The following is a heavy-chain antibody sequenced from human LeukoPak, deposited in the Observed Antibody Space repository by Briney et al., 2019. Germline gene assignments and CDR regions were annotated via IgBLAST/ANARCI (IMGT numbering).Heavy chain of an antibody. CDR2: IKQDGSEK. V-gene: IGHV3-7*01. CDR1: GFTFSSYW. Sequence: GGSLRLSCAASGFTFSSYWMSWVRQAPGKGLEWVANIKQDGSEKYYVDSVKDRFTISRDNSKNTLYLQMNSLRAEDTAVYYCAKEGQWLANDYWGQGTLVTVSS. D-gene: IGHD6-19*01. CDR3: AKEGQWLANDY. J-gene: IGHJ4*02.